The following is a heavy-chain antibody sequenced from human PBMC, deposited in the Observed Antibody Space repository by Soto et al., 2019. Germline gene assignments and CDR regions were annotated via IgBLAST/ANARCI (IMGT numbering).Heavy chain of an antibody. CDR2: IYPGDSDT. Sequence: GESLKISCKGSGYSFTSYWIGWVRQMPGKGLEWMGIIYPGDSDTRYSPSFQGQVTISADKSISTAYLKLSSVTAADTAVYYCASPMVRGVISPTGPAYGMDVWGQGTTVTVSS. CDR3: ASPMVRGVISPTGPAYGMDV. CDR1: GYSFTSYW. J-gene: IGHJ6*02. D-gene: IGHD3-10*01. V-gene: IGHV5-51*01.